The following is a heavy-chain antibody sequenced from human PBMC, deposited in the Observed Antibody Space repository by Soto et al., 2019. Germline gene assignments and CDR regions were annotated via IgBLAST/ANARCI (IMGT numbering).Heavy chain of an antibody. V-gene: IGHV4-61*01. D-gene: IGHD2-15*01. J-gene: IGHJ3*02. CDR2: IYYSGST. CDR3: ARRGGSGGSNDAFDI. CDR1: GGSVSSGSYY. Sequence: QVQLQESGPGLVKPSETLSLTCTVSGGSVSSGSYYWSWIRQPPGKGLEWIGYIYYSGSTNYNPSLKSRVTISVDTSKNQFSLKLSSVTAADTAVYYCARRGGSGGSNDAFDIWGQGTMVTVSS.